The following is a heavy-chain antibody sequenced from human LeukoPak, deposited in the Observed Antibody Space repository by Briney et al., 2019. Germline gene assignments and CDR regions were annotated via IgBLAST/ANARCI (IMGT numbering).Heavy chain of an antibody. V-gene: IGHV4-4*07. CDR3: ARSSNYGMDV. CDR1: GGSLSRYY. CDR2: IYTSGST. Sequence: SETLSLTCTVSGGSLSRYYWSWVRQPAGKGVEGIGRIYTSGSTNYTPSLKSRVTMSVDTSKNQFSLKLSSVTAADTAVYYCARSSNYGMDVWGQGTTVTVSS. J-gene: IGHJ6*02.